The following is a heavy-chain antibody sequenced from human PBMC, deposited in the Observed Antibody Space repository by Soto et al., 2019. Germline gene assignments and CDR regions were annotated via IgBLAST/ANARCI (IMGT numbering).Heavy chain of an antibody. Sequence: ASVKVSCKASGYTFTSYGISWVRQAPGQGLEWMGWISAYNGNTNYAQKLQGRVTMTTDTSTSTAYMGLRSLRSDDTAVYYCARPLRGYSYGTAFDIWGQGTMVTVSS. V-gene: IGHV1-18*01. J-gene: IGHJ3*02. CDR1: GYTFTSYG. CDR2: ISAYNGNT. CDR3: ARPLRGYSYGTAFDI. D-gene: IGHD5-18*01.